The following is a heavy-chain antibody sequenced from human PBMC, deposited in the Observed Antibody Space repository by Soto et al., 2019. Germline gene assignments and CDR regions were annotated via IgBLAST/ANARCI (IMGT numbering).Heavy chain of an antibody. CDR3: ARGREYYGSGSYFTRYYGMDV. V-gene: IGHV4-34*01. CDR1: GGCFSGYY. CDR2: INHSGST. J-gene: IGHJ6*02. Sequence: SETLSLTCAVYGGCFSGYYWSWIRQPPGKGLEWIGEINHSGSTNYNPSLKSRVTISVDTSKNQFSLKLSSVTAADTAVYYCARGREYYGSGSYFTRYYGMDVWGQGTTVTVSS. D-gene: IGHD3-10*01.